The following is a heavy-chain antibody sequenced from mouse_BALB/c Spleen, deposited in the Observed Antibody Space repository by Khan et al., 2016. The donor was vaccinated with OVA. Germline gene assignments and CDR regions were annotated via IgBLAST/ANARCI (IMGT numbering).Heavy chain of an antibody. D-gene: IGHD2-10*02. V-gene: IGHV1-18*01. CDR2: IIPNIGYT. Sequence: VRLQQSGPEVVKPGASVKIPCKASGYTFTDYNIDWVKQSHGKSLEWIGDIIPNIGYTIYNQKFNGKATLTVDTSSSTAYLELRSLTSEDTAVFYCTTSRYGMYGYWGQGTDVT. CDR1: GYTFTDYN. CDR3: TTSRYGMYGY. J-gene: IGHJ2*01.